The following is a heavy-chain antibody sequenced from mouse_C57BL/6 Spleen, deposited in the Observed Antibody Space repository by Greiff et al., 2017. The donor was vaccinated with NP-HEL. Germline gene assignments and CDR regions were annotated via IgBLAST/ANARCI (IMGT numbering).Heavy chain of an antibody. CDR2: IYPGDGDT. J-gene: IGHJ2*01. V-gene: IGHV1-82*01. CDR3: ARQRGQLLYYFDY. CDR1: GYAFSSSW. Sequence: QVQLQQSGPELVKPGASVKISCKASGYAFSSSWMNWVKQRPGKGLEWIGRIYPGDGDTNYNGKFKGKATLTADKSSSTAYMQLSSLTSEDSAVYFCARQRGQLLYYFDYWGQGTTLTVSS. D-gene: IGHD3-3*01.